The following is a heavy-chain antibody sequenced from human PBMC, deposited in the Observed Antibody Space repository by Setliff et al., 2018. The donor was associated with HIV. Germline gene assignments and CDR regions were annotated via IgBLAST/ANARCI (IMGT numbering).Heavy chain of an antibody. Sequence: SETLSLTCNVSGGSISSYWWSWVRQPPGKGLEWIGEIYHGGSANYNPSLKRRVTLSVDKSKNQFSLRLSSVTASDTAMYYCARERIGSYLFDSWGQGTLVTVSS. CDR1: GGSISSYW. D-gene: IGHD1-26*01. J-gene: IGHJ4*02. V-gene: IGHV4-4*02. CDR2: IYHGGSA. CDR3: ARERIGSYLFDS.